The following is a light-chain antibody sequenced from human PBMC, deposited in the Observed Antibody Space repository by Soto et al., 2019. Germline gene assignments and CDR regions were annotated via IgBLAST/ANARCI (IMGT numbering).Light chain of an antibody. J-gene: IGLJ2*01. V-gene: IGLV2-8*01. CDR1: SSDVGGYDR. Sequence: QSALTQPPSASGSPGQSVTISCTGTSSDVGGYDRVSWFQQHPGKAPKLIIYGVTGRISGVPDRFSGSKSGNTASLTVSGLQAEDEADYYCASYGGRDDMIFGGGTKVTVL. CDR3: ASYGGRDDMI. CDR2: GVT.